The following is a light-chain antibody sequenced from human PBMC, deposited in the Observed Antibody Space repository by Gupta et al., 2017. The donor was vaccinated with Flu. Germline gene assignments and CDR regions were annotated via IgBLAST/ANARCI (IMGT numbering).Light chain of an antibody. J-gene: IGKJ1*01. CDR2: KTS. CDR3: QQYDLDWT. V-gene: IGKV1-5*03. CDR1: QSITGR. Sequence: PSTLSASVGDRVTLTCRASQSITGRLTWYQHKPGKAPKLLIYKTSTLETGVPSRFSGSGSGTEFTLTISSLQPDDFATYYCQQYDLDWTFGHGTKVEIK.